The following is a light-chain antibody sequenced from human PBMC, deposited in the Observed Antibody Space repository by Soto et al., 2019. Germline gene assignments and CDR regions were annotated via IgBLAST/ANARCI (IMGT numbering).Light chain of an antibody. V-gene: IGKV1-6*01. Sequence: AIQMTQSPSSLSASVGDRVSIACRASQAIENNLGWFQQKPGKAPKLLIYAASTLHTGVPSRFSGSVSGTDFTLTISSLQPEDFAVYYCLQNHDYPRTFGQGTKLEIK. CDR1: QAIENN. CDR2: AAS. CDR3: LQNHDYPRT. J-gene: IGKJ2*01.